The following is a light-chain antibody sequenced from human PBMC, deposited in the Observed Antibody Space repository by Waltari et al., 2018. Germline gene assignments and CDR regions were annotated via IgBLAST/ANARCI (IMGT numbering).Light chain of an antibody. V-gene: IGLV1-40*01. CDR1: GSNIGAGYD. CDR3: QSDDTSLSVV. J-gene: IGLJ3*02. CDR2: GRI. Sequence: QSVLTQPPSVSGAPGQRVTISCTGSGSNIGAGYDVHWYQQLPRAAPKLLIYGRISWPLGVPARFLGSTSGTSASLAITGLQAEDEADYYCQSDDTSLSVVFGGGTKLTVL.